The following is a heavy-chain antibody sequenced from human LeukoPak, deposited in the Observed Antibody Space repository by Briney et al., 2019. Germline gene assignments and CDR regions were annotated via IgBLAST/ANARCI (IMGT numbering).Heavy chain of an antibody. V-gene: IGHV4-34*01. D-gene: IGHD2-2*01. J-gene: IGHJ5*02. Sequence: PSETLSLTCAVYGGSFSGYFWSWIRQPPGKGLEWIGEINHSGSTNYNPSLKSRVTISVDTSKNQFSLKVSSVTAADTAVYYCARITYCSSTSCPWGQGTLVTVSS. CDR3: ARITYCSSTSCP. CDR1: GGSFSGYF. CDR2: INHSGST.